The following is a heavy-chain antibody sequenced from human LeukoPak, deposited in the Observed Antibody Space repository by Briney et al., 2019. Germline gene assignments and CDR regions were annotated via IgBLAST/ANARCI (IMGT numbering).Heavy chain of an antibody. J-gene: IGHJ1*01. CDR1: GGSISSSSYY. Sequence: PSETLSLTCTVSGGSISSSSYYWDWIRQPPGKGLEWIGTIYYSGRTYYSPSLKSRVTMSVDPSNNQFSLNLRSVTAADTAVYYCARRRYYDGSGYLEWGQGTLLSVSS. CDR3: ARRRYYDGSGYLE. D-gene: IGHD3-22*01. V-gene: IGHV4-39*01. CDR2: IYYSGRT.